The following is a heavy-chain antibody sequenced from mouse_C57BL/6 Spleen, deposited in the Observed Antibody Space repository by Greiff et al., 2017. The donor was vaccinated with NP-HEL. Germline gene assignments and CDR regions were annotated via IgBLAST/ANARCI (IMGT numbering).Heavy chain of an antibody. Sequence: QVTLKESGPGILQSSQTLSLTCSFSGFSLSTSGMGVSWIRQPSGKGLEWLAHIYWDDDKRYNPSLKSRLTISKDTSRNQVFLKITSVDTADTATYYCASIYYGPHYYAMDYWGQGTSVTVFS. CDR2: IYWDDDK. V-gene: IGHV8-12*01. D-gene: IGHD2-1*01. J-gene: IGHJ4*01. CDR3: ASIYYGPHYYAMDY. CDR1: GFSLSTSGMG.